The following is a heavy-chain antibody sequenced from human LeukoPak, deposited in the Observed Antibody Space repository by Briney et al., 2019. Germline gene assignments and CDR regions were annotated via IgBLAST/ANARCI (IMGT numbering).Heavy chain of an antibody. V-gene: IGHV3-21*01. Sequence: GGSLRLSCAASGFTFSSYSMNWVRQAPGKGLGWVSSISSSSSYIYYADSVKGRFTISRDNAKNSLYLQMNSLRAEDTAVYYCARDLRGVFDYWGQGTLVTVSS. CDR3: ARDLRGVFDY. D-gene: IGHD3-10*01. CDR2: ISSSSSYI. J-gene: IGHJ4*02. CDR1: GFTFSSYS.